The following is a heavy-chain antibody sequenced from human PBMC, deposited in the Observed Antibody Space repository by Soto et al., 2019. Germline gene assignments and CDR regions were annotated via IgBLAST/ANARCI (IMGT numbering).Heavy chain of an antibody. CDR2: ISSSSSYI. V-gene: IGHV3-21*01. CDR3: ARAKYYYASHTGGWFDP. D-gene: IGHD3-10*01. Sequence: EVQLVESGGGLVKPGGSLRLSCAASGFTFSSYSMNWVRQAPGKGLEWVSSISSSSSYIYYADSVKGRFTISRDNAQNSLYLQMNSLRAEDTAVYYCARAKYYYASHTGGWFDPWGQGTLVTVSS. J-gene: IGHJ5*02. CDR1: GFTFSSYS.